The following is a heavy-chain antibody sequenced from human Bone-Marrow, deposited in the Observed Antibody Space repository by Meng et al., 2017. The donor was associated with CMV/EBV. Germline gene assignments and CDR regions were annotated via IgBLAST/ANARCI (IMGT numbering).Heavy chain of an antibody. J-gene: IGHJ4*02. CDR3: ARVAQLLYPLLLDY. CDR1: GFTFSSYS. V-gene: IGHV3-23*03. CDR2: IYSGGSST. Sequence: GGSLRLSCAASGFTFSSYSMNWVRQAPGKGLEWVSVIYSGGSSTYYADSVKGRFTISRDNSKNTLYLQMNSLRAEDTAVYYCARVAQLLYPLLLDYWGQGTLVTVSS. D-gene: IGHD2-2*02.